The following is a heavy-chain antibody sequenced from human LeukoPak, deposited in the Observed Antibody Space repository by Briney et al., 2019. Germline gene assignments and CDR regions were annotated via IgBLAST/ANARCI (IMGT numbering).Heavy chain of an antibody. Sequence: GGSLRFSCVASGFTLSTYGMHWVRQAPGKGRECVAFITYYGSNQPYADSMKSRFIIAKDNSKNTLYLQITSLRVEDTAVYYCAKDPRYCSSTRCFGAWGQGNLVTVSS. D-gene: IGHD2-2*01. V-gene: IGHV3-30*18. CDR2: ITYYGSNQ. CDR1: GFTLSTYG. CDR3: AKDPRYCSSTRCFGA. J-gene: IGHJ5*02.